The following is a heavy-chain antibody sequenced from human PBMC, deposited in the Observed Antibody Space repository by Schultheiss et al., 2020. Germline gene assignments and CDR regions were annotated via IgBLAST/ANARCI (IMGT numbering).Heavy chain of an antibody. D-gene: IGHD3-22*01. J-gene: IGHJ4*02. CDR3: ARDRNYDSSGYYFFDY. Sequence: GGSLRLSCAASGFTFSNYWMSWVRQAPGKGLEWVANIKQDGSEKYYVDSVKGRFTISRDNAKNSLYLQMNSLRAEDTAVYYCARDRNYDSSGYYFFDYWGQGTLVTVSS. V-gene: IGHV3-7*01. CDR1: GFTFSNYW. CDR2: IKQDGSEK.